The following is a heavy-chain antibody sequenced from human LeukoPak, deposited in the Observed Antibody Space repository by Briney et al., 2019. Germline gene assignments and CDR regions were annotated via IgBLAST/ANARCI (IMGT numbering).Heavy chain of an antibody. CDR2: INPNSGGT. Sequence: GASVKVSCKASGYTFTGYYMHWVRQAPGQGLEWMGWINPNSGGTNYAQKFQGRVTMTRDTSISTAYMELSRLRSDDTAVYYCARARGGIAAAGRRVFDAFDIWGQGTVVTVSS. D-gene: IGHD6-13*01. J-gene: IGHJ3*02. V-gene: IGHV1-2*02. CDR1: GYTFTGYY. CDR3: ARARGGIAAAGRRVFDAFDI.